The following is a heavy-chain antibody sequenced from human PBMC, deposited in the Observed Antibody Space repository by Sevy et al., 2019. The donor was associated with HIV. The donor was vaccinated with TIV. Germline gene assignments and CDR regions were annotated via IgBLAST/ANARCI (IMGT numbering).Heavy chain of an antibody. CDR3: ARSPTVVVVPGAPSWFDP. CDR2: INDSGIT. D-gene: IGHD2-2*01. CDR1: GGSFSGYY. Sequence: SETLSLTCAVHGGSFSGYYWSWIRQPPGKGLEWIGEINDSGITNYNPSLKSRVTIPVDTSKKQFSLRLSSVTAADTAVYYCARSPTVVVVPGAPSWFDPWGQGTLVTVSS. V-gene: IGHV4-34*01. J-gene: IGHJ5*02.